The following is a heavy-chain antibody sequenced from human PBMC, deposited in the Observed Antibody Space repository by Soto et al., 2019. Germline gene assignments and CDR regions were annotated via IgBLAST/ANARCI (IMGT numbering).Heavy chain of an antibody. D-gene: IGHD3-10*01. V-gene: IGHV3-66*01. J-gene: IGHJ6*02. CDR3: ARFMVRGVIITPYYYGMGV. CDR2: IYSGGST. CDR1: GFTVSSNY. Sequence: PGGSLRLSCAASGFTVSSNYMSWVRQAPGKGLEWVSVIYSGGSTYYADSVKGRFTISRDNSKNTLYLQMNSLRAEDTAVYYCARFMVRGVIITPYYYGMGVWGQGTTVTVSS.